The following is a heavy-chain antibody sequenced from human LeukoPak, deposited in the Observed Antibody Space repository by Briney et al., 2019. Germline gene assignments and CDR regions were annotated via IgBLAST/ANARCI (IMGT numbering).Heavy chain of an antibody. CDR2: IYYSGST. Sequence: PSETLSLTCTVSGCSISSHYWSWIRQPPGKGLDWIGYIYYSGSTNYNPSLKSRVTISVDTSKNQFSLKLSSVTAADTAVYYCARGGFGVTTSWWFDPWGQGTLVTVSS. CDR1: GCSISSHY. D-gene: IGHD4-11*01. J-gene: IGHJ5*02. V-gene: IGHV4-59*11. CDR3: ARGGFGVTTSWWFDP.